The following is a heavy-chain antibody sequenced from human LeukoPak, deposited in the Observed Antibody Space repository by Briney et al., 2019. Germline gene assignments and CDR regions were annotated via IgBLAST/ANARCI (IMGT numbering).Heavy chain of an antibody. Sequence: PGGSLRLSCAASGFTFSSYGMHWVRQAPGKGLEWVAFIRYDGTNKYHADSVKGRFTISRDNSKDTVFLQMSSLRAEDTAVYYCAKDRDWASSVGTDFDYWGQGALVTVSS. J-gene: IGHJ4*02. CDR2: IRYDGTNK. CDR1: GFTFSSYG. CDR3: AKDRDWASSVGTDFDY. V-gene: IGHV3-30*02. D-gene: IGHD3-9*01.